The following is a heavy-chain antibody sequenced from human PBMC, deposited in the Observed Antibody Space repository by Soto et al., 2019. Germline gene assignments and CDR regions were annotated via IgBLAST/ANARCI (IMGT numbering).Heavy chain of an antibody. CDR2: ISGSGAST. Sequence: LRLSCAASGLTFSGFSMTWVRQAPGAGLEWVSVISGSGASTYYADSVKGRFTISRDNSQNTVSLQKNSLRAEDTALYYCAKDSPSPLTSRIDEYFQHWGQGNRVTVSS. D-gene: IGHD3-9*01. J-gene: IGHJ1*01. CDR1: GLTFSGFS. CDR3: AKDSPSPLTSRIDEYFQH. V-gene: IGHV3-23*01.